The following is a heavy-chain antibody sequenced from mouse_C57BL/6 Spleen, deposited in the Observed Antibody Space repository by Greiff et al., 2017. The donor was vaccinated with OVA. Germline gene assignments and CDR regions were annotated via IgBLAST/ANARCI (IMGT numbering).Heavy chain of an antibody. J-gene: IGHJ3*01. CDR1: GYTFTSYW. CDR3: ARGAQAPWFAY. CDR2: IDPSDSET. V-gene: IGHV1-52*01. Sequence: QVQLKQPGAELVRPGSSVKLSCKASGYTFTSYWMHWVKQRPIQGLEWIGNIDPSDSETHYNQKFKDKATLTVDKSSSTAYMQLSSLTSEDSAVYYCARGAQAPWFAYWGQGTLVTVSA. D-gene: IGHD3-2*02.